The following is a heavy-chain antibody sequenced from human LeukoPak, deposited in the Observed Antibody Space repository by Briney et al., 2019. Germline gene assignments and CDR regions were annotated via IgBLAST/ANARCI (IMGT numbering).Heavy chain of an antibody. J-gene: IGHJ4*02. CDR3: GTTPLGYCSGGSGYSFDY. Sequence: SVKVSCKASGGTFSIYAISWVRQAPGQGLEWMGRIIPIFGTANYAKKFQGRGTIITDESTSTAYMELSSLRSEDTAVFYCGTTPLGYCSGGSGYSFDYWGQGTLVTVSS. CDR2: IIPIFGTA. D-gene: IGHD2-15*01. V-gene: IGHV1-69*05. CDR1: GGTFSIYA.